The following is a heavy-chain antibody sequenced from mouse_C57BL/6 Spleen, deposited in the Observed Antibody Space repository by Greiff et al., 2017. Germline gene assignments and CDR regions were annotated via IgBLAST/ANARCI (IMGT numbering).Heavy chain of an antibody. D-gene: IGHD3-2*02. V-gene: IGHV1-69*01. J-gene: IGHJ4*01. CDR3: ARKAQATMDY. Sequence: QVQLQQPGAELVMPGASVKLSCKASGYTFTSYWMHWVKQRPGQGLEWIGESDPSGSYTNYNQKFKGKATLTVDKSSSTAYMQLSSLTSEDSAVYYCARKAQATMDYWGQGTSVTVSS. CDR1: GYTFTSYW. CDR2: SDPSGSYT.